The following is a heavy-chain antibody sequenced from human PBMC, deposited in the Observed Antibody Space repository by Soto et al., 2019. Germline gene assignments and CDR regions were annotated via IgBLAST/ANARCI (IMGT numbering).Heavy chain of an antibody. D-gene: IGHD2-15*01. V-gene: IGHV4-59*01. CDR2: IHHSGNA. CDR1: GGSISDYY. Sequence: QVQLQESGPGLVKPSETLSLTCTVSGGSISDYYWSWIRQPPGKGLEWIGYIHHSGNANYNPSLKSRVTISVDTPKNQSSLKVSSVTAADTAVYYCAREAGFCESSGCHSWLDPWGQGTLVTVSS. CDR3: AREAGFCESSGCHSWLDP. J-gene: IGHJ5*02.